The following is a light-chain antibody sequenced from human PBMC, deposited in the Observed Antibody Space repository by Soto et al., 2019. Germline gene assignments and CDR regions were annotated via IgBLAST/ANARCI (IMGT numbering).Light chain of an antibody. CDR2: GAS. CDR3: QQYGSSIQT. J-gene: IGKJ1*01. Sequence: IVLTQFPGTLSLSPWERATLSCRASQSVGSNYLAWYQQRPGQPPNLLIFGASHRAPDIPDRFSSSGSGTDFTLTISRLEPEDFAVYYCQQYGSSIQTFGQGTKVDIK. V-gene: IGKV3-20*01. CDR1: QSVGSNY.